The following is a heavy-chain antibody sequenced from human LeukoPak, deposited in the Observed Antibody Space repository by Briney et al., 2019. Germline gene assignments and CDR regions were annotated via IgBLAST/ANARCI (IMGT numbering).Heavy chain of an antibody. D-gene: IGHD6-19*01. Sequence: PSETLSLTCAVYVGSFSGYYWSWIRQPPGKGLEWIGEINHSGSTNYNPSLKSRATISVDTSKNQFSLKLSSVTAADTAVYYCARANSSGWYVGAFDIWGQGTMVTVSS. CDR3: ARANSSGWYVGAFDI. V-gene: IGHV4-34*01. CDR1: VGSFSGYY. CDR2: INHSGST. J-gene: IGHJ3*02.